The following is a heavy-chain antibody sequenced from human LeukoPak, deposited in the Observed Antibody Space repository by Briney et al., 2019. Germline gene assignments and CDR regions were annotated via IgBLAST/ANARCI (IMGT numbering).Heavy chain of an antibody. J-gene: IGHJ5*02. CDR2: IYYTGST. CDR1: GGSISSYY. CDR3: AREHSSGYESYNWFDP. V-gene: IGHV4-59*12. Sequence: SETLSLTCTVSGGSISSYYWSWIRQPPGKGLEWIGYIYYTGSTNYNPSLKSRVTISVDTSKNQFSLKLSSVTAADTAVYYCAREHSSGYESYNWFDPWGQGTLVTVSS. D-gene: IGHD3-22*01.